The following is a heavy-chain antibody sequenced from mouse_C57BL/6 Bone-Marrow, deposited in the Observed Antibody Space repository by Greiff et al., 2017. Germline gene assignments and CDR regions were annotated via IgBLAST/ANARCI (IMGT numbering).Heavy chain of an antibody. CDR3: TPIYYGYEGDTY. CDR1: GYTFTDYE. CDR2: IDPETGGT. Sequence: VQLQQSGAELVRPGASVTLSCKASGYTFTDYEMHWVKQTPVHGLEWIGAIDPETGGTAYNQKFKGKAILTADKSSSTAYMELRSLTSEDSAVYYCTPIYYGYEGDTYWGQGTLVTVSA. J-gene: IGHJ3*01. D-gene: IGHD2-2*01. V-gene: IGHV1-15*01.